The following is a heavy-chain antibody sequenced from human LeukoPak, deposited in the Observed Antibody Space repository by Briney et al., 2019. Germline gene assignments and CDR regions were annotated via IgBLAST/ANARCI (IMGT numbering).Heavy chain of an antibody. CDR1: GGSISSSSYY. V-gene: IGHV4-39*01. CDR3: AAGLGELSFTDY. CDR2: IYYSGST. D-gene: IGHD3-16*02. J-gene: IGHJ4*02. Sequence: PSETLSLTCTVSGGSISSSSYYWGWIRQPPGKGLEWIGSIYYSGSTYYNPYLKSRVTISVDTSKNQFSLKLSSVTAADTAVYYCAAGLGELSFTDYWGQGTLVTVSS.